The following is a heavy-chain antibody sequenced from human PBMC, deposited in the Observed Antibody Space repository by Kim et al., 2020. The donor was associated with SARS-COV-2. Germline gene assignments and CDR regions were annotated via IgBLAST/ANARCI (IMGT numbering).Heavy chain of an antibody. J-gene: IGHJ6*02. CDR3: ARDVGWGYDYVWGSYRPYYYYGMDV. Sequence: GGSLRLSCAASGFTFSSYGMHWVRQAPGKGLEWVAVISYDGSNKYYADSVKGRFTISRDNSKNTLYLQMNSLRAEDTAVYYCARDVGWGYDYVWGSYRPYYYYGMDVWGQGTTVTASS. D-gene: IGHD3-16*02. CDR1: GFTFSSYG. V-gene: IGHV3-33*05. CDR2: ISYDGSNK.